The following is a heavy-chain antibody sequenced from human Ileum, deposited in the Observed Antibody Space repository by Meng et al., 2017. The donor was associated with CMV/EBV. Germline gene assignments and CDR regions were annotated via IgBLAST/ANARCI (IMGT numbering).Heavy chain of an antibody. Sequence: GGSLRLSCAASGFTFDDYTMHWVRQAPGKGLEWVSLISWDGGSTYYVDSVKGRFTISRDNTKNSLYMQMNSLRIDDTALYSCARAVDYYFDYWGQGTLVTVSS. D-gene: IGHD3/OR15-3a*01. J-gene: IGHJ4*02. V-gene: IGHV3-43*01. CDR2: ISWDGGST. CDR3: ARAVDYYFDY. CDR1: GFTFDDYT.